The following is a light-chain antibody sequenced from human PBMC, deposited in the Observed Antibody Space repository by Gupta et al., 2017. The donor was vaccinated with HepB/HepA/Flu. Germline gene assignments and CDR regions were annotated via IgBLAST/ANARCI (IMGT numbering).Light chain of an antibody. CDR1: QSLSSSY. J-gene: IGKJ2*01. V-gene: IGKV3D-20*01. Sequence: IVLTQSPATLSLSPGEGATLSCGASQSLSSSYLAWFQQKDGLAPRLLIYDGSMRATGIPDRFSGSGSGTDFTLTISRLEPEDFAVYYCQQYDRSPGTFGQGTKLEIK. CDR2: DGS. CDR3: QQYDRSPGT.